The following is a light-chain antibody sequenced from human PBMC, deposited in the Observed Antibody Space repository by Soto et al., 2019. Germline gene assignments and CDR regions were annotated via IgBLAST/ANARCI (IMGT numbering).Light chain of an antibody. V-gene: IGKV1-39*01. CDR1: QSISSY. Sequence: DIQMTQSPSSLSASVGDRVTITCRASQSISSYLNWYQQKPGKAPNLLIYAASSLQSGVPSRFSGSGSGTDFTLTISGLQPEDFAPYYCQQSYSTPRTFGQGTKVDIK. CDR3: QQSYSTPRT. CDR2: AAS. J-gene: IGKJ1*01.